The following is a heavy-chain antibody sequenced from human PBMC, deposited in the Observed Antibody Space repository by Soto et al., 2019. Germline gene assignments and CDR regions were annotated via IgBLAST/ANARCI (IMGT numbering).Heavy chain of an antibody. D-gene: IGHD2-8*01. CDR1: GGSISSGGYY. V-gene: IGHV4-31*03. CDR3: ARGVAPMVYAIRGAWFDP. Sequence: SESLALTCTVSGGSISSGGYYWSWIRQHPAKGLEWIGYIYYSGSTYYNPSLKSRVTISVDTSKNQFSLKLSSVTAADTAVYYCARGVAPMVYAIRGAWFDPWGQGTLVTVSS. J-gene: IGHJ5*02. CDR2: IYYSGST.